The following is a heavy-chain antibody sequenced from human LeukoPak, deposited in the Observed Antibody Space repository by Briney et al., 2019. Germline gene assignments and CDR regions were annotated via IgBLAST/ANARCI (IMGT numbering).Heavy chain of an antibody. J-gene: IGHJ4*02. CDR1: GFTFSSYE. CDR3: ARAGFLDYDSSGYRY. V-gene: IGHV3-48*03. CDR2: ISSSGSTI. D-gene: IGHD3-22*01. Sequence: PGGSLRLSCAASGFTFSSYEMNWVRQAPGKGLEWVSYISSSGSTIYYADSVKGRFTISRDNAKNSLYLRMNSLRAEDTAVYYCARAGFLDYDSSGYRYWGQGTLVTVSS.